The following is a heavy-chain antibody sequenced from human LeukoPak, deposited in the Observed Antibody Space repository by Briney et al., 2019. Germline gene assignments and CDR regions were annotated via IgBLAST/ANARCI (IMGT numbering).Heavy chain of an antibody. Sequence: GGSLRLSCAASGFTFSSYGIHWVRQAPGKGLEWVSVIYSGGSTYYADSVKGRFTISRDNSKNTLYLQMNSLRAEDTAVYYCARSTVVTPIYYFDYWGQGTLVTVSS. CDR3: ARSTVVTPIYYFDY. J-gene: IGHJ4*02. CDR2: IYSGGST. D-gene: IGHD4-23*01. CDR1: GFTFSSYG. V-gene: IGHV3-66*01.